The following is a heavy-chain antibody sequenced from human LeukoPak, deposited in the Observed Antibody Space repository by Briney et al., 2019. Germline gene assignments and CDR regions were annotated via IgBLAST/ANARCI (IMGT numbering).Heavy chain of an antibody. CDR2: INPKTGGT. J-gene: IGHJ4*02. D-gene: IGHD3-16*01. CDR3: AREEGLGSLDY. V-gene: IGHV1-2*06. CDR1: GYTFTAYY. Sequence: ASVKVSCKASGYTFTAYYMNWVRQAPGQGLEWMGRINPKTGGTNYAQMFQGRVTMTRDTSINTAYMELSRLRSDETAMYYCAREEGLGSLDYWGQGTLITVSS.